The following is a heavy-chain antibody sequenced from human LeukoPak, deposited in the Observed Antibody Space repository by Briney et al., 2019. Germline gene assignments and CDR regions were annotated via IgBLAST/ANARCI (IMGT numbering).Heavy chain of an antibody. D-gene: IGHD3-22*01. Sequence: SVKVSCKASGGTFSSYAISWVRQAPGQGLEWMGGIIPIFGTANYAQKFQGRVTITADESTSTAYMELSSLRPEDTAVYYCARDGYYDSSGYYYYYYMDVWGKGTTVTVSS. CDR3: ARDGYYDSSGYYYYYYMDV. CDR1: GGTFSSYA. J-gene: IGHJ6*03. CDR2: IIPIFGTA. V-gene: IGHV1-69*13.